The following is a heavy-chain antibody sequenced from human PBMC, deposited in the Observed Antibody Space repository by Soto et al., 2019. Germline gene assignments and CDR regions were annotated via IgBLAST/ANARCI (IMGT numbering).Heavy chain of an antibody. V-gene: IGHV1-69*13. CDR3: ARQLADALDI. CDR2: IITIFGTA. D-gene: IGHD6-13*01. Sequence: SVKVSCKASGGSFSSYPSSWLRQAHGQGLEWMGGIITIFGTAKYAQTFQGRVTITADESTSTADMELSSLRSEDTAVYYCARQLADALDIWGQGTLVTV. J-gene: IGHJ3*02. CDR1: GGSFSSYP.